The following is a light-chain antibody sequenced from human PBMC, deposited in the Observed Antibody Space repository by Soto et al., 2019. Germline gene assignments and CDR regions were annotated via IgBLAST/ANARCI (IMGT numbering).Light chain of an antibody. Sequence: DIQMTQSPSTLSASVGDRVTITCRASQSISSWLAWYQQKPGKAPNLLIYKASSLESGVPSRFSGSGPGTEFTLTISSLQPDDFATYYCQQYNSYSTFGQGTKVEIK. V-gene: IGKV1-5*03. CDR3: QQYNSYST. CDR2: KAS. J-gene: IGKJ1*01. CDR1: QSISSW.